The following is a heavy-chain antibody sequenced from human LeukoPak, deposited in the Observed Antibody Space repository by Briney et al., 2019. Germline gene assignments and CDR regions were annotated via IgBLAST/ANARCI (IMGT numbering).Heavy chain of an antibody. CDR2: ISAYNGNT. J-gene: IGHJ4*02. Sequence: ASVKVSCKASGYTFSSYGISWVRQAPGQGLEWMGWISAYNGNTNYAQKLQGRVTMTTDTSTSTAYMELRSLRSDDTAVYYCARAQGWYYYGSGSYYLFDYWGQGTLVTVSS. V-gene: IGHV1-18*01. CDR1: GYTFSSYG. CDR3: ARAQGWYYYGSGSYYLFDY. D-gene: IGHD3-10*01.